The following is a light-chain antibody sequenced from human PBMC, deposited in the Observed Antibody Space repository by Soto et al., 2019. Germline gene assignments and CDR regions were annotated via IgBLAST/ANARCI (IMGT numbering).Light chain of an antibody. Sequence: AIRMTQAPSSFSASTGDRVTITCRASQGISCYLDWYQQKPGKAPKLLIHAASTLQSGVPSRFSGSGSGTYFTLTISCLQSEDFATYYCQQYYSYPPWSCRRGTKVEIK. CDR3: QQYYSYPPWS. J-gene: IGKJ1*01. CDR1: QGISCY. V-gene: IGKV1-8*01. CDR2: AAS.